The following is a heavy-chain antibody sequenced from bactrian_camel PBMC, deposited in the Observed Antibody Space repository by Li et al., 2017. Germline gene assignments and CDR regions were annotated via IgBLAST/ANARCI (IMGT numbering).Heavy chain of an antibody. D-gene: IGHD6*01. V-gene: IGHV3S53*01. CDR3: AEGRGSRGEHCYSLNY. J-gene: IGHJ4*01. Sequence: HVQLVESGGGLVQAGGSLRLSCAVSGDTKWNYCMGRFRQVPGNQVEGVAAIDYDDSRSYTESVKGRFTISQDSARNTVYLQMNNLQPEDTATYYCAEGRGSRGEHCYSLNYWGQGTQVTV. CDR1: GDTKWNYC. CDR2: IDYDDSR.